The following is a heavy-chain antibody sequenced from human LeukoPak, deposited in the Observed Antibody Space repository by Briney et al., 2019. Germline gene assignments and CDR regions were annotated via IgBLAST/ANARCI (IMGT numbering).Heavy chain of an antibody. CDR1: GFTFNNFA. J-gene: IGHJ4*02. CDR2: ITASGGST. D-gene: IGHD1-14*01. Sequence: PGGSLRLSCAASGFTFNNFAMTWVRQAPGKGLEWVSTITASGGSTFYADSVKGRFTISRDNSKNTLYLQMNTLRAEDTAVYYCARVRPRVFDYWGQGTLVTVSS. V-gene: IGHV3-23*01. CDR3: ARVRPRVFDY.